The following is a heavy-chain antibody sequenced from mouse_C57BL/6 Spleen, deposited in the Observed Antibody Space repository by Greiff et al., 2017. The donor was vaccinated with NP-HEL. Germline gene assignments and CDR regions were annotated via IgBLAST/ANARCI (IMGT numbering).Heavy chain of an antibody. CDR3: TGSYVWFAY. D-gene: IGHD2-12*01. V-gene: IGHV6-3*01. J-gene: IGHJ3*01. CDR1: GFTFSNYW. Sequence: EVKLMESGGGLVQPGGSMKLSCVASGFTFSNYWMNWVRQSPEKGLEWVAQIRLKSDNYATHYAESVKGRFTISRDDSKSSVYLQMNNLRAEDTGIYYCTGSYVWFAYWGQGTLVTVSA. CDR2: IRLKSDNYAT.